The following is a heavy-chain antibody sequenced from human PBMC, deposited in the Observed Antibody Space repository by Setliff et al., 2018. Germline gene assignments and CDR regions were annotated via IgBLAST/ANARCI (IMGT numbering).Heavy chain of an antibody. V-gene: IGHV5-51*01. D-gene: IGHD3-10*01. J-gene: IGHJ3*02. CDR3: ARLGEFDAFDI. Sequence: GESLKISCKGSGYSFTSNWIAWVRQMPGKGLECMGIIYPGNSNTRYSPSFQGQVTMSADKSISTAYLQWGSLKASDTAMYYCARLGEFDAFDIWGQGTMVTVSS. CDR2: IYPGNSNT. CDR1: GYSFTSNW.